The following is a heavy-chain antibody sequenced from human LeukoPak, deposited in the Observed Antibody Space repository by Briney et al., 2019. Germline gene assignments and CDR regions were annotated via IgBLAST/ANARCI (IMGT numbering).Heavy chain of an antibody. D-gene: IGHD3-22*01. J-gene: IGHJ4*02. CDR2: IRYDGSIK. CDR1: GFIFTSYG. CDR3: ARGSSGYSDSEIDY. Sequence: GGSLRLSCAASGFIFTSYGMHWVRQAPGKGLEWVAFIRYDGSIKFYADSVQGRFTISRDNAKNSLYLQMNSLRAEDTAVYYCARGSSGYSDSEIDYWGQGTLVTVSS. V-gene: IGHV3-30*02.